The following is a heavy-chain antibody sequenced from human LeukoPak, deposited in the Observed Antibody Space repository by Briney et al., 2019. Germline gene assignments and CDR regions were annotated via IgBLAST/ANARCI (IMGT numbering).Heavy chain of an antibody. Sequence: ASVKVSCKASGYTFTSCYMHWVRQAPGQGLEWMGIINPSGGSTSYAQKFQGRVTMTRDMSTSTVYMELSSLRAEDTAVYYCAREILAPGKTHDYWGQGTLVTVSS. CDR1: GYTFTSCY. J-gene: IGHJ4*02. CDR3: AREILAPGKTHDY. CDR2: INPSGGST. V-gene: IGHV1-46*01.